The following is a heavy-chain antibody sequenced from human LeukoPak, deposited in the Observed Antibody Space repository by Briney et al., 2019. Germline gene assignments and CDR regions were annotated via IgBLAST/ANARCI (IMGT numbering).Heavy chain of an antibody. CDR2: INIGGTNT. CDR1: GFTFNDYY. Sequence: PGGSLRLSCAASGFTFNDYYMSWIRQAPGKGLEWLSYINIGGTNTHYADSVKGRFTISRDNAKKSLYLEMNNLRAEDTAVYYCATDGAGFDSWGQGVMVTVSS. J-gene: IGHJ5*02. CDR3: ATDGAGFDS. V-gene: IGHV3-11*01.